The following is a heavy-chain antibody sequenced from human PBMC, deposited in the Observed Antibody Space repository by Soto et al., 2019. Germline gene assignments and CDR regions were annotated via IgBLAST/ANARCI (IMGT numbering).Heavy chain of an antibody. CDR1: GGTFSSYA. D-gene: IGHD5-18*01. CDR2: IIPIFGTA. CDR3: ASVRGGDTAMSRNYYYYGMDV. V-gene: IGHV1-69*01. Sequence: QVQLVQSGAEVKKPGSSVKVSCKASGGTFSSYAISWVRQAPGQGLEWMGGIIPIFGTANYAQKFQGRVTITADESTSTAYMELSSLRSEDTAVYYCASVRGGDTAMSRNYYYYGMDVWGQGTTDTVSS. J-gene: IGHJ6*02.